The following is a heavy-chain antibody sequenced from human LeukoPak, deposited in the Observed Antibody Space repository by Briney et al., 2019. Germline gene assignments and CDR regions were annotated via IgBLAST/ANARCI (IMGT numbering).Heavy chain of an antibody. V-gene: IGHV1-2*02. D-gene: IGHD6-13*01. J-gene: IGHJ5*02. CDR3: AREGSSWYVHNWFDP. CDR2: INPNSGGT. Sequence: ASVKVSCKASVYTFTVYYMHWGRQAPGRGLGWMGWINPNSGGTNYAQKFQGRVTMTRDTAISTAYMDLSRLRSDDTAVYYCAREGSSWYVHNWFDPWGQGTLVTVSS. CDR1: VYTFTVYY.